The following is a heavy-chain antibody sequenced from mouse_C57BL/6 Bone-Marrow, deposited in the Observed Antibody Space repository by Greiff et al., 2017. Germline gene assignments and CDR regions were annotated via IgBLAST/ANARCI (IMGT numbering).Heavy chain of an antibody. Sequence: EVQLQESGGGLVKPGGSLKLSCAASGFTFSDYGMHWVRQAPEKGLEWVAYISSGSSTIYYADTVKGRFTISRDNAKNTLFLQMTSLRSEDTAMYYCVYDYDLAWFAYWGQGTLVTVSA. CDR3: VYDYDLAWFAY. CDR2: ISSGSSTI. D-gene: IGHD2-4*01. J-gene: IGHJ3*01. CDR1: GFTFSDYG. V-gene: IGHV5-17*01.